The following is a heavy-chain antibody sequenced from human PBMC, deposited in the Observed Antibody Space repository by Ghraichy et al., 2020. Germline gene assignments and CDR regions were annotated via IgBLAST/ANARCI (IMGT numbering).Heavy chain of an antibody. D-gene: IGHD3-16*02. V-gene: IGHV1-69*04. CDR2: IIPILGIA. Sequence: SVKVSCKASGGTFSSYAISWVRQAPGQGLEWMGRIIPILGIANYAQKFQGRVTITADKSTSTAYMELSSLRSEDTAVYYCARVSMSSRSAFDIWGQGTMVTVSS. J-gene: IGHJ3*02. CDR3: ARVSMSSRSAFDI. CDR1: GGTFSSYA.